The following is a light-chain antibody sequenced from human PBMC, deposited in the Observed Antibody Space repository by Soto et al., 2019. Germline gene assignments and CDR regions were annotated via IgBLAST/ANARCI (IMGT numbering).Light chain of an antibody. Sequence: EIVLTQSPATLSVSPGDRATLSCRASQSVSSSLAWYQQIPGQAPRLLLYDASTRATGIPARFGGSGSGTEFTLTISSLQSEDFAVYYCQQYNNWHPLTFGGGTKVELK. V-gene: IGKV3-15*01. J-gene: IGKJ4*01. CDR3: QQYNNWHPLT. CDR2: DAS. CDR1: QSVSSS.